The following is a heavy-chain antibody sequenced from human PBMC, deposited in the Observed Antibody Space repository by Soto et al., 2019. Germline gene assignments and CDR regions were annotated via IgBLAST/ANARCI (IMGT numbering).Heavy chain of an antibody. CDR3: ARAGENYGSGTFSPPLRYYFNS. J-gene: IGHJ4*02. D-gene: IGHD3-10*01. Sequence: QVQLVQSGTEVKKPGASVNVSCKASGYTFTTHYMHWVRRAPGQGLEWMGIINPSGGRTTYALKFQGRVTMTSDTSTNTVYVELTSLRSEDTAIYFCARAGENYGSGTFSPPLRYYFNSWGQGTLVTVSS. CDR2: INPSGGRT. V-gene: IGHV1-46*01. CDR1: GYTFTTHY.